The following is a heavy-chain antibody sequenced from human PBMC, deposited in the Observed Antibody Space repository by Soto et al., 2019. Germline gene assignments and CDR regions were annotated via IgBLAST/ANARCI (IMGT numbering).Heavy chain of an antibody. V-gene: IGHV3-30-3*01. D-gene: IGHD3-3*01. CDR1: GFTFSSYA. J-gene: IGHJ6*02. CDR3: ARAGFLEWLSTTLSYYYYGMDV. Sequence: GGSLRLSCAASGFTFSSYAMHWVRQAPGKGLEWVAVISYDGSNKYYADSVKGRFTISRDNSKNTLYLQMNSLRAEDTAVYYCARAGFLEWLSTTLSYYYYGMDVWGQGTTVTVSS. CDR2: ISYDGSNK.